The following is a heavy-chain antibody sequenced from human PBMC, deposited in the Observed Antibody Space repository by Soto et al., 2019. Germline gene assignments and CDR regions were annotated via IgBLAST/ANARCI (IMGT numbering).Heavy chain of an antibody. D-gene: IGHD7-27*01. CDR2: MNRNSGNT. V-gene: IGHV1-8*01. CDR3: ARERRLGIDGMDV. CDR1: GYTFTSDD. Sequence: QVQLVQSGAEVKKPGASVKVSCKASGYTFTSDDINWERQATGQGLEWMGWMNRNSGNTGYAQKLQGSVTTTWTTSISTAYMELSSLRSEDTAVYYCARERRLGIDGMDVWGQGPTVTVSS. J-gene: IGHJ6*02.